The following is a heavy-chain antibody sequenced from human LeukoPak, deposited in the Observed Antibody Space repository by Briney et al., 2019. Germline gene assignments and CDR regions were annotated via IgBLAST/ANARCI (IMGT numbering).Heavy chain of an antibody. J-gene: IGHJ4*02. D-gene: IGHD5-24*01. CDR2: ITKYDGRL. V-gene: IGHV3-23*01. CDR3: AKDHSADGWPTFEY. CDR1: GFGVHTFA. Sequence: PGGSLRLSCAVSGFGVHTFAMSWVRQAPGKGLEWLASITKYDGRLYYADSVRGRFTISRDTSQNELYLQMNSLRVDDSAIYYCAKDHSADGWPTFEYWGRGTLATVSS.